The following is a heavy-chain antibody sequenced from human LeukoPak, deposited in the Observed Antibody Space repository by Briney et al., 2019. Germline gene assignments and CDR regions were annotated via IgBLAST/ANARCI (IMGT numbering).Heavy chain of an antibody. CDR3: AKDPPRGSGDAFDI. CDR1: GFTFSSYA. CDR2: ISGSGGST. Sequence: GPLRLSCAASGFTFSSYAMSWVRQAPGKGLEWVSAISGSGGSTYYADSVKGRFTISRDNSRNTLYLQMDSLRAEDSAVYYCAKDPPRGSGDAFDIWGQGTRVTVSS. J-gene: IGHJ3*02. D-gene: IGHD2-15*01. V-gene: IGHV3-23*01.